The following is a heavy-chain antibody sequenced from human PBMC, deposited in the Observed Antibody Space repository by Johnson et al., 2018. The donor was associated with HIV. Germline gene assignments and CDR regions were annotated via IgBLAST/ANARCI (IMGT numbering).Heavy chain of an antibody. CDR1: GFTFSSYA. CDR2: ISFDGSHK. Sequence: QVQLVESGGGVVQPGRSLRLSCAASGFTFSSYAMHWVRQAPGKGLEWVAVISFDGSHKYYADSVKGRFTISRDNAKNTLYLQMNSLRAEDTAVYYCAKGSRANTYGFDAFDIWGQGTMVTVSS. V-gene: IGHV3-30*04. CDR3: AKGSRANTYGFDAFDI. J-gene: IGHJ3*02. D-gene: IGHD5-24*01.